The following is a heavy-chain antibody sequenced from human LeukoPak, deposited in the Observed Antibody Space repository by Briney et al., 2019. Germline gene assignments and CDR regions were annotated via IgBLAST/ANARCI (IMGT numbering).Heavy chain of an antibody. D-gene: IGHD3-9*01. V-gene: IGHV4-59*01. J-gene: IGHJ5*02. Sequence: PSETLSLTCTVSGGSISSSYWSWIRQPPGKGLEWIGYLYYNGSTNYNPSLKSRVTISVDTSKNQFSLKLSSVTAADTAVYYCARDPSNDILTGSRGFDPWGQGTLVTVSS. CDR3: ARDPSNDILTGSRGFDP. CDR2: LYYNGST. CDR1: GGSISSSY.